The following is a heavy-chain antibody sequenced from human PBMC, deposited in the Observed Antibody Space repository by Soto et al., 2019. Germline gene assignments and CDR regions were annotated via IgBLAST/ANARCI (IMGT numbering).Heavy chain of an antibody. V-gene: IGHV3-48*01. CDR1: GFTFSSYS. J-gene: IGHJ5*02. CDR2: ISSSSSTI. D-gene: IGHD2-2*01. CDR3: AREYCSSTSCLNWFDP. Sequence: GGSLRLSCAASGFTFSSYSMNWVRQAPGKGLEWVSYISSSSSTIYYADSVKGRFTTSRDNAKNSLYLQMDSLRAEDTAVYYCAREYCSSTSCLNWFDPWGQGTLVTVSS.